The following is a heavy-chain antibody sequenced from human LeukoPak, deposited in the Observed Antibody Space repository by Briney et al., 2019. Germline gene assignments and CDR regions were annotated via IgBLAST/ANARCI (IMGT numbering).Heavy chain of an antibody. CDR3: ARGLDYYYYGMDV. CDR1: GYTFTGYY. Sequence: GASVKVSCKASGYTFTGYYMHWVRQASGQGLEWMGWINPNSGGTNYAQKFQGWVTMTRDTSISTAYMELSRLRSDDTAVYYCARGLDYYYYGMDVWGQGTTVTVSS. J-gene: IGHJ6*02. CDR2: INPNSGGT. V-gene: IGHV1-2*04.